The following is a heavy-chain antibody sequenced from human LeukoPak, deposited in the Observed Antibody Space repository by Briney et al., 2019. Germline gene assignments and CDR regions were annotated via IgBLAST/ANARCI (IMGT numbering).Heavy chain of an antibody. J-gene: IGHJ5*02. CDR1: GGSISSSSYY. CDR3: ARQYYGSGSPRNNWFDP. Sequence: SETLSLTCTVSGGSISSSSYYWGWIRQPPGKGLEWIGSIYYSGSTYYNPSLKSRVTISVDTSKNQFSLKLSSVTAADTAVYYCARQYYGSGSPRNNWFDPWGQGTLVTVSS. CDR2: IYYSGST. D-gene: IGHD3-10*01. V-gene: IGHV4-39*01.